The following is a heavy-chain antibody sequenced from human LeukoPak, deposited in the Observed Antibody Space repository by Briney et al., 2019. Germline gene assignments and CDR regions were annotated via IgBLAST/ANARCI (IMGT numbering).Heavy chain of an antibody. V-gene: IGHV1-58*01. CDR2: IVVGSGNT. Sequence: SVKVSCKASGFTFTSSAVQWVRQARGQRLEWIGWIVVGSGNTNYAQKFQERVTITRDMSTSTAYMELSSLRSEDTAVYYCVTDVPYTRGWALNYWGQGTLVTVSS. CDR3: VTDVPYTRGWALNY. J-gene: IGHJ4*02. CDR1: GFTFTSSA. D-gene: IGHD6-19*01.